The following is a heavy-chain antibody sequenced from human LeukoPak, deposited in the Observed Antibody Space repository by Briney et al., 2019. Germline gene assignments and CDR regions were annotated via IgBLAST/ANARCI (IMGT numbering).Heavy chain of an antibody. CDR3: ARVDYGDAFDI. Sequence: SQTLSLTCAVSGGSISSGGYSWSWIRQPPGKGLEWTGYIYHSGSTYYNPSLKSRVTISVDRSKNQFSLKLSSVTAADTAVYYCARVDYGDAFDIWGQGTMVTVSS. D-gene: IGHD4-17*01. CDR1: GGSISSGGYS. J-gene: IGHJ3*02. CDR2: IYHSGST. V-gene: IGHV4-30-2*01.